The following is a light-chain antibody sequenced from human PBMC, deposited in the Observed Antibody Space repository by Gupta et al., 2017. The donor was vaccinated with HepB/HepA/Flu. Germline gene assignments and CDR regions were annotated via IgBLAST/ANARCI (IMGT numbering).Light chain of an antibody. J-gene: IGLJ1*01. CDR3: TSYTGSNTYV. Sequence: QTALTPPSSGSWSPGQSVPISRPGTSSDVGGYNYVSWYQQHPGEAPKLMIYDVSNRPSGVSNRFSGSKSGNTASLTIFGLQAEDEAEYYCTSYTGSNTYVFGTGTKVTVL. CDR1: SSDVGGYNY. V-gene: IGLV2-14*01. CDR2: DVS.